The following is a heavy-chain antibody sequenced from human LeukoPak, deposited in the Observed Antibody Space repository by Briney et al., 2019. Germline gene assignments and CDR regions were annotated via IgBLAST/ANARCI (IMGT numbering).Heavy chain of an antibody. J-gene: IGHJ6*02. V-gene: IGHV1-2*02. CDR3: ARSSESVWNPYYYYYGMDV. CDR1: GYTFTDSY. Sequence: ASVKVSCTASGYTFTDSYMHWVRQAPGQGLEWMGWINPNSGGTNYAQKFQGRVTMTRDTSISTAYMELSRLRSDDTAVYYCARSSESVWNPYYYYYGMDVWGQGTTVTVSS. CDR2: INPNSGGT. D-gene: IGHD1-1*01.